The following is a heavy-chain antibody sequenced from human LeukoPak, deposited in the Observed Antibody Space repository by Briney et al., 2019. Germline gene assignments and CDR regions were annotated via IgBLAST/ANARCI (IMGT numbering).Heavy chain of an antibody. CDR1: GGAITGYY. CDR3: ARASSGYSLVDI. Sequence: SETLSLTCTVSGGAITGYYWSWIRQPPGKGLEWIGYIYYSGSTNYNPSLKSRVTMSVDTSKKQFSLKLSSVTAADTAVCYCARASSGYSLVDIWGQGTMVTVSS. J-gene: IGHJ3*02. D-gene: IGHD3-22*01. V-gene: IGHV4-59*01. CDR2: IYYSGST.